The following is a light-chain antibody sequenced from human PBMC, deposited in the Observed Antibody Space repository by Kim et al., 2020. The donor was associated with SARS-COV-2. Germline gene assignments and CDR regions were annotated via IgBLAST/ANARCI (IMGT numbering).Light chain of an antibody. CDR2: EVS. CDR3: SSYTTGKTFV. Sequence: QSALTQPPSVSGSPGQSVTISCTGTSSDVGSYDRVSWYQQPPGTAPKLMIYEVSNRPSGVPDRFSGSKSGNTASLAISELQAEDEADYYCSSYTTGKTFVFGTGTKVTVL. CDR1: SSDVGSYDR. J-gene: IGLJ1*01. V-gene: IGLV2-18*02.